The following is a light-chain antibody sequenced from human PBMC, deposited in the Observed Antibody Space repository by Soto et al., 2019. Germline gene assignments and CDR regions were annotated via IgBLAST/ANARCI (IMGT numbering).Light chain of an antibody. CDR1: QSISSW. J-gene: IGKJ4*01. Sequence: DIQMTQSPSTLSASVGDRVTITCWASQSISSWLAWYQQKPGKAPKLLIYDASSLESGVPSRFSGSGSGTEFTLTISSLQPDDFATYYCQQYNSYVTFGGGTKVEIK. V-gene: IGKV1-5*01. CDR2: DAS. CDR3: QQYNSYVT.